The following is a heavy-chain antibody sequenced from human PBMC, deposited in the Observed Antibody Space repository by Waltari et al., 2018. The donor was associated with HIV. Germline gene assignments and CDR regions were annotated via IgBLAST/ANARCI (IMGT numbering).Heavy chain of an antibody. CDR2: IADSYPNT. J-gene: IGHJ3*02. Sequence: EAQLLESGGGLVQPGGSLRVSCVGSGFTFSNYAMICVRQAPGKGMEWVSAIADSYPNTHYSDSVRGRFTVSKDNSENSLHLQMNSLRAEDTALYYCARIYVSGAFDIWGQGTVVTVSS. CDR3: ARIYVSGAFDI. CDR1: GFTFSNYA. D-gene: IGHD3-10*01. V-gene: IGHV3-23*01.